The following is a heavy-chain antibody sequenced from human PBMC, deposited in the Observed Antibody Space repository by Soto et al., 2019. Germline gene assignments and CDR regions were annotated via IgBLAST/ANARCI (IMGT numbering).Heavy chain of an antibody. CDR1: GYSFTSYW. J-gene: IGHJ5*02. D-gene: IGHD1-26*01. CDR3: ARGGPLGARREDWFDP. Sequence: PGESLKISCKSSGYSFTSYWIGWVRQMPGKGLGWMGIIYPGDSDTRYSPSFQGQVTISADKSISTAYLQWSSLKASDTAMYYCARGGPLGARREDWFDPWGQGTLVTVSS. V-gene: IGHV5-51*01. CDR2: IYPGDSDT.